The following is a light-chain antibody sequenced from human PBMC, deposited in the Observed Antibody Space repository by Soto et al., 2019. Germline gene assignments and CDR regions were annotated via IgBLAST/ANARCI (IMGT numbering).Light chain of an antibody. V-gene: IGKV3D-15*01. J-gene: IGKJ2*01. CDR2: GAS. CDR3: QQYNNWPLYT. CDR1: QSVSGN. Sequence: EVVMTQSPATLSVSPGERATLSCRASQSVSGNLAWYQQNPGQAPRLLIFGASTRATGIPARFSGSGSGIEFTLTISSLQSEDFAVYYCQQYNNWPLYTFGQGTKLEIK.